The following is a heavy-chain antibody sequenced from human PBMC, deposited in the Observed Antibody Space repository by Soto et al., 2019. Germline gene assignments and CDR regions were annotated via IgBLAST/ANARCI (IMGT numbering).Heavy chain of an antibody. CDR3: ARDQSGSGWSRYYYDGMDV. J-gene: IGHJ6*02. Sequence: EVQVVESGGGLVQPGGSLRLSCAASGFTFSSYDMHWVRQGTGKGLEWVSGIGTAGDTYYPGSVKGRFTISRENAKNSLYLKMNSLRAGDTAVYYCARDQSGSGWSRYYYDGMDVWGQGTTVTVSS. CDR1: GFTFSSYD. V-gene: IGHV3-13*04. D-gene: IGHD6-19*01. CDR2: IGTAGDT.